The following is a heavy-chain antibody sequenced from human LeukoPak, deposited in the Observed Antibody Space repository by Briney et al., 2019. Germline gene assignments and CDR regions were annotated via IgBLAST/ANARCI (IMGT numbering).Heavy chain of an antibody. CDR1: GGTFSSYA. Sequence: SVKVSCKASGGTFSSYAISWVRQAPGQGLEWMGRIIPILGIANYAQKFQGRVTITADRSTSTAYMELSSLRSEDTAVYYCAREWENCSGGSCHTEYFDYWGQGTLVTVSS. CDR2: IIPILGIA. CDR3: AREWENCSGGSCHTEYFDY. J-gene: IGHJ4*02. D-gene: IGHD2-15*01. V-gene: IGHV1-69*04.